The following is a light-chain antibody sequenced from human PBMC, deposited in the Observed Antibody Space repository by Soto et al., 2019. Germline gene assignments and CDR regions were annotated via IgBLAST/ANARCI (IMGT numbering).Light chain of an antibody. CDR3: QVYGSSPRYT. CDR1: QSVNAGY. CDR2: GVS. J-gene: IGKJ2*01. Sequence: EIVLTQSPGTLSLSPGERATLTCRVSQSVNAGYLAWDQQKPGQAPRLLFYGVSNRAAGIRDRFSGSGSGTDFTLTISSLEPEVFAVYYCQVYGSSPRYTFGQGTKVEIK. V-gene: IGKV3-20*01.